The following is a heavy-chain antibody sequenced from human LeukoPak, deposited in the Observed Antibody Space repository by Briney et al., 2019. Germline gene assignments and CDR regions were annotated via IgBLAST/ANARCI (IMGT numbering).Heavy chain of an antibody. D-gene: IGHD6-13*01. CDR2: IKSDGSST. Sequence: PGGSLRVSCAASGLTFSGYWMHWVRQSPGKGLVWVSRIKSDGSSTSYADSVKGRFTTSTDNAKNTLFLQMNSLRAEDTAVYYCARGGSTWYDYWGQGTLVTVSS. CDR3: ARGGSTWYDY. CDR1: GLTFSGYW. J-gene: IGHJ4*02. V-gene: IGHV3-74*01.